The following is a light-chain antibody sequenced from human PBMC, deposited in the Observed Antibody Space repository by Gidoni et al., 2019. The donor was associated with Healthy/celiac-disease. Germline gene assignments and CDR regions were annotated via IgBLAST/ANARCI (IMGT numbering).Light chain of an antibody. CDR1: QSLLHSDGKTY. CDR3: MQGIHLPLT. V-gene: IGKV2-29*02. Sequence: DIVMTQTPLSLSVTPGQPASIPCKSSQSLLHSDGKTYLYWDLQTPGQAPQLLIYVVSSRFCGVPDRFSGSGSGTDFTLKISRVEAEDVGVYYCMQGIHLPLTFGGXTKVEIK. CDR2: VVS. J-gene: IGKJ4*01.